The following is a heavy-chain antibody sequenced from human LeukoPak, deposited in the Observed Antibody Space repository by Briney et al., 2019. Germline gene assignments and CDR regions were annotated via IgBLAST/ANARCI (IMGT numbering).Heavy chain of an antibody. D-gene: IGHD3-10*01. CDR3: ARGFGSGSLLPFDY. Sequence: GGPLRLSCAASGFTFSTFWMHWVRQPPGKGPVWVSRIEADGTSTSYADSVKGRFTISRDNAKDTLYLKMNSLRAEDTAVYYCARGFGSGSLLPFDYWGQGTLVTVSS. CDR2: IEADGTST. J-gene: IGHJ4*02. V-gene: IGHV3-74*01. CDR1: GFTFSTFW.